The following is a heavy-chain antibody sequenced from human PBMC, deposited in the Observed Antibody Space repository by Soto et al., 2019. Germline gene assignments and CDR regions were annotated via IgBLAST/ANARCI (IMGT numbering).Heavy chain of an antibody. CDR1: GGSISSGGYY. CDR2: IYYSGST. J-gene: IGHJ4*02. Sequence: SETLSLTCTVSGGSISSGGYYWSWIRQHPGKGLEWIGYIYYSGSTYYNPSLKSRVTISVDTSKNQFSLKLSSVTAADTAVYYCARVRGRCSSTSCYDAGNFDYWGQGTLVTVSS. V-gene: IGHV4-31*03. D-gene: IGHD2-2*01. CDR3: ARVRGRCSSTSCYDAGNFDY.